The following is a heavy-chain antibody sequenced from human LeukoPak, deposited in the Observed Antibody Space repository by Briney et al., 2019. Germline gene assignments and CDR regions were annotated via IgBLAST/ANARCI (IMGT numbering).Heavy chain of an antibody. CDR3: VSGYCSSTTCYRGAY. D-gene: IGHD2-2*03. CDR1: GFTFGNYW. CDR2: ISDDGSSA. V-gene: IGHV3-74*01. J-gene: IGHJ4*02. Sequence: GGSLRLSCAASGFTFGNYWMHWVRQAPGKGLLWVSRISDDGSSANYADSVQGRFTISRDNAKNTVYLQMHSLRAEDTAVYYCVSGYCSSTTCYRGAYWGQGALVTVSS.